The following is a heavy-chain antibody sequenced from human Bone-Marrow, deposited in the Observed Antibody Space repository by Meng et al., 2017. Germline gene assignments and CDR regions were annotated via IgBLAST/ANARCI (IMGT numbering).Heavy chain of an antibody. CDR2: INHSGST. J-gene: IGHJ6*02. V-gene: IGHV4-34*01. CDR3: ATNGEITMTPYYYYGMDV. CDR1: GGSFSGYY. Sequence: SETLSLTCAVYGGSFSGYYWSWIRQPPGKGLEWIGEINHSGSTNYNPSLKSRVTISVDTSKNQFSLKLSSVTAADTAVYYCATNGEITMTPYYYYGMDVWGQGTTVTVSS. D-gene: IGHD3-22*01.